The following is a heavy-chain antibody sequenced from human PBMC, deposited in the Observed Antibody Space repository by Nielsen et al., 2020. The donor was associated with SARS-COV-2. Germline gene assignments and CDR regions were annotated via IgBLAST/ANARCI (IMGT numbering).Heavy chain of an antibody. CDR2: ISSSSSYI. CDR3: ARGAFNY. D-gene: IGHD3-16*01. V-gene: IGHV3-21*01. J-gene: IGHJ4*02. Sequence: GESLKISCAASGFTFSSYSMNWVRQAPGKGLEWVSSISSSSSYIYYADSVKGRFTISRDNAKNSLYLQMNSLRAEDTAVYYCARGAFNYWGQGTLVTVFS. CDR1: GFTFSSYS.